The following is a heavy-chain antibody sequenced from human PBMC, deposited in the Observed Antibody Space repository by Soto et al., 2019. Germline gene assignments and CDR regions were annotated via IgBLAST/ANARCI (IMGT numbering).Heavy chain of an antibody. CDR1: GFAFSRSA. V-gene: IGHV3-23*01. CDR2: LGGSVDST. CDR3: AKDQNSGWYDN. Sequence: EVQLLESGVGLVQPGGSLRLSCAASGFAFSRSAMSWVRQAPWKGLEWVSALGGSVDSTYYADSVKGRFTISRDDAKNTLYLQMNSLRPEDTALYYCAKDQNSGWYDNRGEGTLVTVSS. D-gene: IGHD6-19*01. J-gene: IGHJ5*02.